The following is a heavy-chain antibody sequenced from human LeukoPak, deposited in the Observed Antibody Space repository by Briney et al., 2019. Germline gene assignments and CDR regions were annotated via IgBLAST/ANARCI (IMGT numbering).Heavy chain of an antibody. J-gene: IGHJ4*02. V-gene: IGHV3-23*01. Sequence: LPGGSLRLSCAASGFTFSSYAMSWVRQALGKGLECVSAISGSGGSTYYADSVKGRFTISRDNSKNTLYLQMNSLRAEDTAVYYCAKRARGYSGYDGVWGQGTLVTVSS. CDR3: AKRARGYSGYDGV. D-gene: IGHD5-12*01. CDR1: GFTFSSYA. CDR2: ISGSGGST.